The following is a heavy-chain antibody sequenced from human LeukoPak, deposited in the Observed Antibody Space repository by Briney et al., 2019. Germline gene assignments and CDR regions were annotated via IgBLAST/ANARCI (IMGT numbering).Heavy chain of an antibody. Sequence: SETLSLTCTVSGGSISSGDYYWSWIRQPPGKGLEWIGYIYYSGSTYYNPSLKSRVTVSVDTSKNQFSLKLSSMTAADTAVYYCARVDTAMVFFDYWGQGTLVTVSS. CDR1: GGSISSGDYY. J-gene: IGHJ4*02. CDR2: IYYSGST. CDR3: ARVDTAMVFFDY. D-gene: IGHD5-18*01. V-gene: IGHV4-30-4*01.